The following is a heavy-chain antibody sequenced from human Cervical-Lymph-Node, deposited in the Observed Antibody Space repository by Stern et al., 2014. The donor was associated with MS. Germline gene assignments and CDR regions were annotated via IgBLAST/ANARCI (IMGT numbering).Heavy chain of an antibody. CDR3: VKPARTSDYGDAFDV. V-gene: IGHV3-30*18. D-gene: IGHD4-17*01. J-gene: IGHJ3*01. CDR2: ISYGGDNQ. Sequence: QVQLVESGGGVVQPGRSLRLSCAASGFTFNKSGMHWVRLAPGKGLEWVAVISYGGDNQSYADSVKGRFTISRDNTEKTVYLQLNSLRPEDTAVYYCVKPARTSDYGDAFDVWGQGTLVTVST. CDR1: GFTFNKSG.